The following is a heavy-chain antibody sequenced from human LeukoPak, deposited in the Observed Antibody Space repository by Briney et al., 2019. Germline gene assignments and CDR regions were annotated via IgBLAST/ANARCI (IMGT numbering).Heavy chain of an antibody. J-gene: IGHJ4*02. V-gene: IGHV1-2*06. Sequence: ASVKVSCKASGYTFTGYYMHCVRQAPGQGLEWMGRINPNSGGTNYAQKFQGRVTMTRDTSISTAYMELSRLRSDDTAVYYCAREHPPSFSRQQLPLEVDYWGQGTLVTVSS. CDR1: GYTFTGYY. CDR3: AREHPPSFSRQQLPLEVDY. CDR2: INPNSGGT. D-gene: IGHD6-13*01.